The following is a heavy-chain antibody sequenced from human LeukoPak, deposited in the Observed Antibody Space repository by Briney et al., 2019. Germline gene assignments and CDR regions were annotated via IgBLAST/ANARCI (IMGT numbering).Heavy chain of an antibody. V-gene: IGHV3-20*04. D-gene: IGHD2-15*01. CDR3: ARGTLKDDYFDY. CDR2: INWNGGGT. Sequence: GGSLRLSCAASGFTFDDYGMSWVRQAPGKGLEWVSGINWNGGGTGYADSVKGRFTISRDNAKNSLYLQMNSLRAEDTAVYYCARGTLKDDYFDYWGQGIVVTVSS. CDR1: GFTFDDYG. J-gene: IGHJ4*02.